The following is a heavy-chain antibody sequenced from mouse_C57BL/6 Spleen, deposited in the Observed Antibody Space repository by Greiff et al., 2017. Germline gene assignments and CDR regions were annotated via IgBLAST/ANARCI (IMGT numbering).Heavy chain of an antibody. D-gene: IGHD3-3*01. CDR3: ARGGTEDY. Sequence: QVQLQQSGPELVKPGASVKISCKASGYAFSSSWMNWVKQRPGKGLEWIGRIYPGDGDTNYNGKFKGKATLTADKSSSAAYMQLSSLTSEDSAVYFCARGGTEDYWGQGTTLTVSS. J-gene: IGHJ2*01. CDR1: GYAFSSSW. V-gene: IGHV1-82*01. CDR2: IYPGDGDT.